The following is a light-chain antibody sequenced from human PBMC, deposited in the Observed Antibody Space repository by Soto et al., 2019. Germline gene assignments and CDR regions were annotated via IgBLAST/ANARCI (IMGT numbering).Light chain of an antibody. V-gene: IGLV2-14*03. CDR1: GNDVGGYNY. CDR2: DVT. Sequence: QSVLTQPASVSGSPGLSITISCTGSGNDVGGYNYVSWYQLHPGKVPKLLIYDVTNRPSGISSRFSGSKSGNSASLTISGLQAGDEADYYCNSYTSSGTLVFGGGTKVTVL. J-gene: IGLJ3*02. CDR3: NSYTSSGTLV.